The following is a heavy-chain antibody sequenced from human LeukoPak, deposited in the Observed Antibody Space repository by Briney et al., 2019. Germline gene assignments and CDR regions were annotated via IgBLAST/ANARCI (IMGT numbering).Heavy chain of an antibody. Sequence: PGGSLRLSCAASGFTFSSYSMNWVPQAPGKGLEWVSSISSSSSYIYYADSVKGRFTISRDNAKNSLYLQMNSLRAEDTAVYYCASVLLWFGELFGFDPWGQGTLVTVSS. CDR3: ASVLLWFGELFGFDP. V-gene: IGHV3-21*01. CDR2: ISSSSSYI. D-gene: IGHD3-10*01. CDR1: GFTFSSYS. J-gene: IGHJ5*02.